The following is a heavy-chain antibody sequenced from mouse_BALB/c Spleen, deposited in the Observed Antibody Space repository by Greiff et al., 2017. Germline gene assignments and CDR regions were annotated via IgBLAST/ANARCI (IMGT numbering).Heavy chain of an antibody. CDR3: ARGNYRFFDY. V-gene: IGHV2-9*02. CDR2: IWAGGST. J-gene: IGHJ2*01. CDR1: GFPLTSYG. Sequence: QVQLKESGPGLVAPSQSLSITCTVSGFPLTSYGVHWVRQPPGKGLEWLGVIWAGGSTNYNSALMSRLSISKDNSKSQVFLKMNSLQTDDTAMYYCARGNYRFFDYWGQGTTLTVSS. D-gene: IGHD2-14*01.